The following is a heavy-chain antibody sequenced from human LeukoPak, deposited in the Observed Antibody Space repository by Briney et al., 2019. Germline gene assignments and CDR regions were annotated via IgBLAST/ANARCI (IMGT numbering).Heavy chain of an antibody. CDR2: INPSGGST. CDR3: ARDVGYYDSSGYYHKIDY. V-gene: IGHV1-46*01. J-gene: IGHJ4*02. Sequence: ASVKVSCKASGYTFTSYYMHWVRQAPGQGLEWMGTINPSGGSTSYAQKFQGRVTMTRDTSTSTVYMELSSLRSEDTAVYYCARDVGYYDSSGYYHKIDYWGQGTLVTVSS. D-gene: IGHD3-22*01. CDR1: GYTFTSYY.